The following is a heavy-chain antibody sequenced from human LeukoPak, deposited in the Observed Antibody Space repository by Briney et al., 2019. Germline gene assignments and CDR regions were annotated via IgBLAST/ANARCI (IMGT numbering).Heavy chain of an antibody. CDR2: TNPNSGGT. V-gene: IGHV1-2*02. CDR1: GYTFTGHY. J-gene: IGHJ4*02. Sequence: ASVKVSCKASGYTFTGHYVHCVRQSPGHTLELMCWTNPNSGGTNYAQQFQGSVTMTRDTSISTAYMELSRLRSDDTAVFFCKQKTAYEILTGYPTEYYFDYWGQGTLVTVSS. CDR3: KQKTAYEILTGYPTEYYFDY. D-gene: IGHD3-9*01.